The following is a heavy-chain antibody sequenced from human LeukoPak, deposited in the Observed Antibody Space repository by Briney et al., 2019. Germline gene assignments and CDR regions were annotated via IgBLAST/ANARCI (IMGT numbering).Heavy chain of an antibody. J-gene: IGHJ4*02. Sequence: GGSLRLSCAASGFTFNDYAMHWVRQAPGKGLEWVSGISWNSGSIGYADSVKGRFTISRDNAKNSLYLQMNSLRAEDTALYYCAKGVLGATAIPHPLDYWGQGTLVTVSS. CDR3: AKGVLGATAIPHPLDY. V-gene: IGHV3-9*01. CDR1: GFTFNDYA. D-gene: IGHD1-26*01. CDR2: ISWNSGSI.